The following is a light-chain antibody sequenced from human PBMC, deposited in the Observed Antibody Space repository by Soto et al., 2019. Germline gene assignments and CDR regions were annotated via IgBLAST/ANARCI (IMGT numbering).Light chain of an antibody. CDR1: QSVSSSY. Sequence: EIVLTQSPGTLSLSPGERAILSCRASQSVSSSYLAWYQQKPGQAPRLLIYGASSRATGIPDRFSGSGSGTDFTLTISRLEPEDFAVYYCQQSGTSPFTFGPGTKVDIK. CDR3: QQSGTSPFT. CDR2: GAS. V-gene: IGKV3-20*01. J-gene: IGKJ3*01.